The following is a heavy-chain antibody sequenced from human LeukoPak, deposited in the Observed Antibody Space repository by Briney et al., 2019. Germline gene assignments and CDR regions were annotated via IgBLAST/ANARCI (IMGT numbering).Heavy chain of an antibody. Sequence: GGSLRLSCAASGFTFSSYSMNWVRQAPGEGLEWVSSISSSSSYIYYADSVKGRFTISRDNAKNSLYLQMNSLRAEDTAVYYCARDGGPLWFGESYYFDYWGQGTLVTVSS. CDR1: GFTFSSYS. V-gene: IGHV3-21*01. CDR3: ARDGGPLWFGESYYFDY. CDR2: ISSSSSYI. D-gene: IGHD3-10*01. J-gene: IGHJ4*02.